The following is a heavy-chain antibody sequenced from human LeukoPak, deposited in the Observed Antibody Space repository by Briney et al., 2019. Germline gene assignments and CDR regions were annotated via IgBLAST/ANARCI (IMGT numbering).Heavy chain of an antibody. J-gene: IGHJ4*02. CDR3: AKDHYYGDYADY. CDR1: GFTFSTYG. V-gene: IGHV3-30*02. Sequence: PGGSLRLFCAASGFTFSTYGMHWVRQAPGKGLEWVAFIRCDGSNKYYADSVKGRFTISRDNSKNTLYLQMNSLRAEDTAVHYCAKDHYYGDYADYWGQGTLVTVSS. D-gene: IGHD4-17*01. CDR2: IRCDGSNK.